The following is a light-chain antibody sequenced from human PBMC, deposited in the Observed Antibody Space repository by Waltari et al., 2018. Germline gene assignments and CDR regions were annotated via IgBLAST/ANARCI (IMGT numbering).Light chain of an antibody. V-gene: IGKV4-1*01. J-gene: IGKJ1*01. Sequence: DIVVTQSPDSLTVSLGERATINCKSSQTLLFDSDKKNYMAWYQQKPGLPPRLLVYWATTRQPGVPDRFSDSGSGTDFSLTIDNLQPEDVAVYYCHQYVTAPWTFGQGTRLEI. CDR3: HQYVTAPWT. CDR2: WAT. CDR1: QTLLFDSDKKNY.